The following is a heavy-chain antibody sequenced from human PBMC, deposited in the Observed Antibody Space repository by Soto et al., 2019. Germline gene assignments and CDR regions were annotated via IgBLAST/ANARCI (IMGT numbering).Heavy chain of an antibody. V-gene: IGHV3-48*01. Sequence: GGSLRLSCAASGFTFSTYSMNWVRQAPRTGLEWLSYISSGGSTIYYADSVKGRFTISRDNAKNSLYLQMNRLRVEDTAVYFCARDAYGEDAFGLWGQGTMVTVSS. CDR3: ARDAYGEDAFGL. CDR2: ISSGGSTI. J-gene: IGHJ3*01. D-gene: IGHD4-17*01. CDR1: GFTFSTYS.